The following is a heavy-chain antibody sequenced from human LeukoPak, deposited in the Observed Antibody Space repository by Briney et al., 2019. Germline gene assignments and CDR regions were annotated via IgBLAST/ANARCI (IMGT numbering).Heavy chain of an antibody. Sequence: PSETLSLTCAVSGYSISSGYYWGWIRQPPGKGLEWIGSIYHSGSTYYNPSLKSRVTISVDTSKNQFSLKLSSVTAADTAVYYCAKIAAAMTPPFDYWGQGTLDTVSS. CDR3: AKIAAAMTPPFDY. D-gene: IGHD6-13*01. CDR2: IYHSGST. J-gene: IGHJ4*02. CDR1: GYSISSGYY. V-gene: IGHV4-38-2*01.